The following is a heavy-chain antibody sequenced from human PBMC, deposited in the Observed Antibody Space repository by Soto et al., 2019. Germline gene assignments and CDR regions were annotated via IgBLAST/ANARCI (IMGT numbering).Heavy chain of an antibody. CDR1: GGSISSGDYY. D-gene: IGHD6-19*01. Sequence: SETLSLTCTVSGGSISSGDYYWSWIRQPPGKGLEWIGYIYYSGSTYYNPSLKSRVTISVDTSKNQFSLKLSSVTAADTAVYYCASVSISSGWYYFDYWGQGTLVTVS. J-gene: IGHJ4*02. CDR2: IYYSGST. V-gene: IGHV4-30-4*02. CDR3: ASVSISSGWYYFDY.